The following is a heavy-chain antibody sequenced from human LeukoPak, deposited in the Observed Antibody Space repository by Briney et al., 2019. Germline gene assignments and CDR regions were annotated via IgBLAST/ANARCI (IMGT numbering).Heavy chain of an antibody. CDR2: IEGSSSYI. Sequence: GGSLRLSCTASGFTFSTYSMNWVRQSPGKGLEWVSSIEGSSSYIYYADSVKGRFTISRDNARDSLYLVMNSLRAEDTAVYYCASWYYDFWSGWSYMDVWGKGTMVTVSS. CDR1: GFTFSTYS. D-gene: IGHD3-3*01. J-gene: IGHJ6*03. CDR3: ASWYYDFWSGWSYMDV. V-gene: IGHV3-21*01.